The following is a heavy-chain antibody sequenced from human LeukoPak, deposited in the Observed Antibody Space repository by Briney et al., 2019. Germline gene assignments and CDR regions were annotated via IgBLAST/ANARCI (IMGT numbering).Heavy chain of an antibody. D-gene: IGHD5-18*01. J-gene: IGHJ4*02. V-gene: IGHV3-7*03. CDR2: IEQDGSEA. CDR3: ARDRGGYTYSHDY. Sequence: GGSLRLSCAASGFTFTSYSMSWVRQAPGKGLEWLANIEQDGSEANYVDSVKGRFTISRDNAKNSLYLQMNSLRAEDTAVYYCARDRGGYTYSHDYWGQGTLVTVSS. CDR1: GFTFTSYS.